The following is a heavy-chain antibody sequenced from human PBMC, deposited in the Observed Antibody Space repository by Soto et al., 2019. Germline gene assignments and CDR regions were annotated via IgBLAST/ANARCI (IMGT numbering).Heavy chain of an antibody. Sequence: KGLEWIGEINHSGSTNYNPSLKSRVTISVDTSKNQFSLKLSSVTAADTAVYFCARADDGIRYCSTVSAFLLNRSSDL. D-gene: IGHD3-9*01. CDR2: INHSGST. J-gene: IGHJ2*01. CDR3: ARADDGIRYCSTVSAFLLNRSSDL. V-gene: IGHV4-34*01.